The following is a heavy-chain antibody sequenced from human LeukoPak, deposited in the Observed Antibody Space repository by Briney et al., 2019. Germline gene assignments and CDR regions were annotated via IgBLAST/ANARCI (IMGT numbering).Heavy chain of an antibody. CDR1: GFTFSSYA. CDR3: ARVDHGGMLDY. Sequence: GGSLRLSCAASGFTFSSYAMSWVRQAPGKGLEWVSAISGSGGSTYYADSVTGRFTISRDNSKNTLYLQMNSLRAADTAVYYCARVDHGGMLDYWGPGTLVTVSS. CDR2: ISGSGGST. D-gene: IGHD3-16*01. J-gene: IGHJ4*02. V-gene: IGHV3-23*01.